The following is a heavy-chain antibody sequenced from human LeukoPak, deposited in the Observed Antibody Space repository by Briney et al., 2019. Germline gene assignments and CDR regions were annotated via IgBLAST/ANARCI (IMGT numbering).Heavy chain of an antibody. D-gene: IGHD5-24*01. CDR3: ARDGYKSLDC. J-gene: IGHJ4*02. V-gene: IGHV3-30-3*01. CDR1: GFTFSSYA. Sequence: PGRSLRLSCAASGFTFSSYAIHWVRQAPGKGLEWVAVISYDGSIIYYADSVKGRFTISRDNSMNTLYLQMNSLRAEDTAVHYCARDGYKSLDCWGQGTLVTVSS. CDR2: ISYDGSII.